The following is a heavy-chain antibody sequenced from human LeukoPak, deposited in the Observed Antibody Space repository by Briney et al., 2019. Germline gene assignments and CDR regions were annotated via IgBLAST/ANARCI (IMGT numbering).Heavy chain of an antibody. V-gene: IGHV3-48*03. CDR1: GFTFSSYD. D-gene: IGHD1-26*01. Sequence: PGGSLGLSCAASGFTFSSYDMNWVRQAPGKGLEWVSYISSSGSTIYYADSVKGRLTISRDNAKNSLYLQMSSLRAEDTAVYYCARVSSGSYYILDYWGQGTLVTVSS. CDR3: ARVSSGSYYILDY. CDR2: ISSSGSTI. J-gene: IGHJ4*02.